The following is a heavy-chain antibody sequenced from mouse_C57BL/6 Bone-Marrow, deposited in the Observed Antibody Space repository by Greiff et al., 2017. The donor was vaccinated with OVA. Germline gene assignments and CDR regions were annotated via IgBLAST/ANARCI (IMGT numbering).Heavy chain of an antibody. CDR2: ISSGSSTI. Sequence: EVQLVESGGGLVKPGGSLKLSCAASGFTFSDYGMHWVRQAPEKGLEWVAYISSGSSTIYYADTVKGRFTISRDNAKNTLFLQMTSLRSEDTAMYYCATYHYAMDYWGQGTSVTVSS. CDR1: GFTFSDYG. CDR3: ATYHYAMDY. J-gene: IGHJ4*01. V-gene: IGHV5-17*01. D-gene: IGHD2-10*01.